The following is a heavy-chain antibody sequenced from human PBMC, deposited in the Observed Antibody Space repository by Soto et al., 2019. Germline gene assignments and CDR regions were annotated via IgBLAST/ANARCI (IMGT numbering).Heavy chain of an antibody. CDR2: IYYSGST. V-gene: IGHV4-30-4*01. CDR3: ANSDYTVTTSVSFDY. Sequence: SETLSLTCTVSGGSISSGDYYWSWIRQPPGKGLEWIGYIYYSGSTYYNPSLKSRVTISVDTSKNQFSLKLSSVTAADTAVYYCANSDYTVTTSVSFDYWGQGNLVTVSS. J-gene: IGHJ4*02. D-gene: IGHD4-17*01. CDR1: GGSISSGDYY.